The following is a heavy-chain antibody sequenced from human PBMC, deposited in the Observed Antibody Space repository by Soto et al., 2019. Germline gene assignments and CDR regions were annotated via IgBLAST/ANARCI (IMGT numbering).Heavy chain of an antibody. CDR1: GGTFSSYT. D-gene: IGHD6-13*01. CDR2: IIPILGIA. Sequence: QVQLVQSGAEVKKPGSSVKVSCKASGGTFSSYTISWVRQATGQGLEWLGRIIPILGIANYAQKFQGRVTITADKSTGTAYMELSSLRSEDTAVYYCARGQLVHKTPYYYYGMDVWGQGTTVTVSS. V-gene: IGHV1-69*02. J-gene: IGHJ6*02. CDR3: ARGQLVHKTPYYYYGMDV.